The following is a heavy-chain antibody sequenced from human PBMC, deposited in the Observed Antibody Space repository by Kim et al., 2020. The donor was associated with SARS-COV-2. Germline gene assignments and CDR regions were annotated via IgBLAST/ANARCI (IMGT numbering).Heavy chain of an antibody. CDR1: GYTFTDHY. J-gene: IGHJ6*02. V-gene: IGHV1-2*06. CDR2: INPSTGAT. Sequence: ASVKVSCKASGYTFTDHYIHWVRQAPGQGLEWMGRINPSTGATAFAPNFQGRVTLTRDTSITTAYMEVSVVRYADTAVYFCGRPSGTYANDYYVRDVWG. D-gene: IGHD2-8*01. CDR3: GRPSGTYANDYYVRDV.